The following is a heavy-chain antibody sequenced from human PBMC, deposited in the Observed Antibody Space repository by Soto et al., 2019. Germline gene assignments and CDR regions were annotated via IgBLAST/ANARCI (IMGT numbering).Heavy chain of an antibody. CDR1: GGTFSTYS. V-gene: IGHV1-69*18. Sequence: QVQLVQSGAEVKEPGSSVKVSCKASGGTFSTYSISWVRQAPGQGREWMGMIIPMFGTPDYAQKSQGRVTITADEYTSTVYMELSSLRSEDTAVYYCAREGGAYSSGWRYFDYWGQGTLVTVSS. CDR3: AREGGAYSSGWRYFDY. J-gene: IGHJ4*02. CDR2: IIPMFGTP. D-gene: IGHD6-19*01.